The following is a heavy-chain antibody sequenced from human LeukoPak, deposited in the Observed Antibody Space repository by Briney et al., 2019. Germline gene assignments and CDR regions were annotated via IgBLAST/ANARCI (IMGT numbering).Heavy chain of an antibody. D-gene: IGHD6-13*01. CDR3: ARRGYSSSWYHSNYYYYYYMDV. CDR2: IYYSGST. Sequence: PSETLSLTCTVSGGSISSSSYYWGWIRQPPGKGLEWIGSIYYSGSTYYNPSLKSRVTISVDTSKNQFSLKLSSVTAADTAVYYCARRGYSSSWYHSNYYYYYYMDVWGKGTTVTISS. V-gene: IGHV4-39*01. CDR1: GGSISSSSYY. J-gene: IGHJ6*03.